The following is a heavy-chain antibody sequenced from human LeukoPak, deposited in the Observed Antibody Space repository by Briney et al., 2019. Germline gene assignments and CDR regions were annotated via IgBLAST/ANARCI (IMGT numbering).Heavy chain of an antibody. CDR3: ARPTTRKAFDI. Sequence: SETLSLTCTVSGGSFSSSSYYGGWIRQPPGKGLEWIGRIYYSGSTYYNPSLKSRVTVSVDTSKNQFSLKLSSVTAADTAVYYCARPTTRKAFDIWGQGTMVTVSS. CDR1: GGSFSSSSYY. J-gene: IGHJ3*02. V-gene: IGHV4-39*01. CDR2: IYYSGST. D-gene: IGHD4-11*01.